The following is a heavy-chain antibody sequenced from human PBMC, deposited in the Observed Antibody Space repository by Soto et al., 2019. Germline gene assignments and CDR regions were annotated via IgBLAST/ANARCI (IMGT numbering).Heavy chain of an antibody. V-gene: IGHV4-39*01. CDR2: IDYNGVT. Sequence: SETLSLTCTVSGGSIYRSGYYWGWIRQPPGRGLEWIGNIDYNGVTYSNPSLKSRVSISRDTSKNQFSLKLTSVTAADTALYYCGKVLVGATGHTDSDSWGPGTLVTVSS. CDR1: GGSIYRSGYY. CDR3: GKVLVGATGHTDSDS. J-gene: IGHJ4*02. D-gene: IGHD2-15*01.